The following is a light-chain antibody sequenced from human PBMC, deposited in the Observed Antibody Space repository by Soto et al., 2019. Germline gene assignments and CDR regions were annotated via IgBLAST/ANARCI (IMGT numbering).Light chain of an antibody. CDR1: QSVSSY. J-gene: IGKJ4*01. V-gene: IGKV3-11*01. CDR3: QQRSNWRLT. CDR2: DAS. Sequence: EIVLTQSPATLSLSPGERATLSCRASQSVSSYLAWYQQKPGQAPRLLIYDASNRATGIPARFSGSGSGTDVAVGGGGLEPEDFAVYYCQQRSNWRLTFGGGTKVEIK.